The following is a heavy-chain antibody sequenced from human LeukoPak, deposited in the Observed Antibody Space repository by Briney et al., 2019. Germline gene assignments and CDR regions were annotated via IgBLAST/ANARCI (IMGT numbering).Heavy chain of an antibody. CDR3: AREYYYDSSGYSQFDY. Sequence: SVKVSCKASGGTFSSYAISWVRQAPGQGLEWMGRIIPILGIANYAQKFQGRVTITADKSTSTAYMELSSLRSEDTAVYYCAREYYYDSSGYSQFDYWGQGTLVTVSS. D-gene: IGHD3-22*01. CDR1: GGTFSSYA. J-gene: IGHJ4*02. CDR2: IIPILGIA. V-gene: IGHV1-69*04.